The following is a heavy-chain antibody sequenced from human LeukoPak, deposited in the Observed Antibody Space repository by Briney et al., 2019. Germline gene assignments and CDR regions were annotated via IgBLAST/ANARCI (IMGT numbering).Heavy chain of an antibody. CDR3: ARLNYDILTGPNYYYYGMDV. V-gene: IGHV4-59*08. J-gene: IGHJ6*02. CDR1: GGSISSYY. CDR2: IYYSGST. Sequence: SETLSLTCTVSGGSISSYYWSWIRQPPGKGLEWIGYIYYSGSTNYNPSLKSRVTISVDTSKNQFSLKLSSVTAADTAVYYCARLNYDILTGPNYYYYGMDVWGQGTTVTVSS. D-gene: IGHD3-9*01.